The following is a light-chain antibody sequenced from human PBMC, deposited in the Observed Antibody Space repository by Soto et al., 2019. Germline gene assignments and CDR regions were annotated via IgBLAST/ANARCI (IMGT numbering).Light chain of an antibody. Sequence: DILMTQSQSSLSASVGDRVTIICRASHRISSHVNWYHQRPGKAPTLLIFGAFVLQSGVPSRFSGNGSGGEVTLAMSSLQPEDLGTYYCQQSYSTPYTFGQGTTVVIK. CDR3: QQSYSTPYT. V-gene: IGKV1-39*01. CDR1: HRISSH. J-gene: IGKJ2*01. CDR2: GAF.